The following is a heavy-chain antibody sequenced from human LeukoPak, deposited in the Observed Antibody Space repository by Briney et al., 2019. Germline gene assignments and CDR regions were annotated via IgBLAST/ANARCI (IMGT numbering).Heavy chain of an antibody. CDR3: ASAPYYDILTGYQDRGEFDY. D-gene: IGHD3-9*01. Sequence: PGGSLRLSCAASGYSFSSYGMQWVRQAPGKGLEWVAVIWYDGSKKYYADSVKGRFTISRDDSKNTLYLQMNSLRAEDTAVYYCASAPYYDILTGYQDRGEFDYWGQGTLVTVSS. J-gene: IGHJ4*02. CDR1: GYSFSSYG. CDR2: IWYDGSKK. V-gene: IGHV3-33*01.